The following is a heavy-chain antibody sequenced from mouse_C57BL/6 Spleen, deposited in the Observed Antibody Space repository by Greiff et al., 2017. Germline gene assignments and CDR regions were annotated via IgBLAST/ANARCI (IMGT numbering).Heavy chain of an antibody. CDR3: TKDYYSNYVDY. J-gene: IGHJ2*01. V-gene: IGHV1-15*01. CDR2: IDPETGGT. CDR1: GYTFTDYE. Sequence: QVQLQQSGAELVRPGASVTLSCKASGYTFTDYELHWLKQTPVHGLEWIGAIDPETGGTAYNQKFKGKAILTADKSSSTAYMELRSLTSEDSAVYYCTKDYYSNYVDYWGQGTTLTVSS. D-gene: IGHD2-5*01.